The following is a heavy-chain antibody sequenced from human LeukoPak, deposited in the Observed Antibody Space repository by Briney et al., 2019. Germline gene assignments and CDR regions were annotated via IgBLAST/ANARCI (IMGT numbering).Heavy chain of an antibody. J-gene: IGHJ4*02. V-gene: IGHV4-30-4*01. CDR2: IYYSGNT. CDR3: ATATKYYDILTGYYRGGVFDY. D-gene: IGHD3-9*01. CDR1: GGSISSGDYY. Sequence: SETLSLTCTVSGGSISSGDYYWSWLRQPPGKGLEWIGYIYYSGNTYYNPSLKSRVTISVDTSKNQFSLKLSSVTAADTAVYFCATATKYYDILTGYYRGGVFDYWGQGTLVTVSS.